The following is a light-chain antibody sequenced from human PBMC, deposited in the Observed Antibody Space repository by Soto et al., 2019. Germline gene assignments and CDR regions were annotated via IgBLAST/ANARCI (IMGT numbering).Light chain of an antibody. CDR2: LGS. CDR1: QSLLHSNGYNY. Sequence: DIVMTQSPLSLPVTPGEPASISCRSSQSLLHSNGYNYLDWYLQKPGQSPQLLSYLGSNRASGVPDRFSGSGSGTDFTLKSSRVEAEDVGVYYCMQALQTAWTFGQGTKVDIK. V-gene: IGKV2-28*01. CDR3: MQALQTAWT. J-gene: IGKJ1*01.